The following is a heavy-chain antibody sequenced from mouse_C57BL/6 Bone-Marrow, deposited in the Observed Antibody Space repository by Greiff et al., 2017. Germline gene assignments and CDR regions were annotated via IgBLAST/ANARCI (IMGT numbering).Heavy chain of an antibody. Sequence: EVQLQQSGAELVKPGASVKLSCTASGFNIKDYYIHWVKQRTEQGLEWIGRIDPEDGDTKYAPKFQDKATITADTSSNTAYLQLSSLTSEDTAVYYCTRTLIYYGTNYWGKGTTLTVSS. CDR3: TRTLIYYGTNY. D-gene: IGHD1-1*01. CDR2: IDPEDGDT. J-gene: IGHJ2*01. V-gene: IGHV14-2*01. CDR1: GFNIKDYY.